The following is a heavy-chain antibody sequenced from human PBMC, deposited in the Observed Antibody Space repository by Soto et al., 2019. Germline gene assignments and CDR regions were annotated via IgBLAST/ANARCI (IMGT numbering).Heavy chain of an antibody. D-gene: IGHD3-22*01. CDR2: IIPIFGTA. CDR1: GGTFSSYA. Sequence: GASVKVSCKASGGTFSSYAISWVRHAPGQGLEWMGGIIPIFGTANYAQKFQGRVTITADESTSTAYMELSSLRSEDTAVYYCARAQAPTGRYYDSSGYYSTPHWFDPWGQGTLVTVSS. CDR3: ARAQAPTGRYYDSSGYYSTPHWFDP. J-gene: IGHJ5*02. V-gene: IGHV1-69*13.